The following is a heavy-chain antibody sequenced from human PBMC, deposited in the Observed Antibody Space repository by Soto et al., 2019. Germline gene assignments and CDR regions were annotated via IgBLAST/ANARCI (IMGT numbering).Heavy chain of an antibody. CDR1: GYTFTSYD. J-gene: IGHJ6*01. CDR3: ARGRITIFGVYYYGMDV. Sequence: AASVKVSCKASGYTFTSYDINWVRQATGQGLEWMGWMNPNSGNTGYAQKFQGRVTMTRNTSISTAYMELSSLRSEDTAVYYCARGRITIFGVYYYGMDVWGQGTTVTVSS. CDR2: MNPNSGNT. V-gene: IGHV1-8*01. D-gene: IGHD3-3*01.